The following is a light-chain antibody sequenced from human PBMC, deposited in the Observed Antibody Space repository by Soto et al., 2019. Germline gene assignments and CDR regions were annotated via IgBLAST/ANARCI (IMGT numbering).Light chain of an antibody. Sequence: ESVLTQSPDTLSLSPGERATLSCRASQSVSSSYLAWYQQKSGQAPRLLIYGSSSRATGIPDRFSGSGSGTDFTLTISSLEPEDFALYYCQQYASSPWTFGQGTKVEI. J-gene: IGKJ1*01. CDR3: QQYASSPWT. V-gene: IGKV3-20*01. CDR1: QSVSSSY. CDR2: GSS.